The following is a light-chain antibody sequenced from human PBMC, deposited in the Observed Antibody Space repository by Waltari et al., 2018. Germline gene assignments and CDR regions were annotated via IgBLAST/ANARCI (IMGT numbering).Light chain of an antibody. Sequence: QSVLTQPPSVSGAPGQRVTISCTGSSSNIGAGYDVHWYQQLPGTAPKLLSYGNSHLPSGAPDRFSVSKAGTTACLDITGLNAEGGADSYCQSYVRRLSGATVFVGGTKLTVL. V-gene: IGLV1-40*01. CDR2: GNS. J-gene: IGLJ2*01. CDR1: SSNIGAGYD. CDR3: QSYVRRLSGATV.